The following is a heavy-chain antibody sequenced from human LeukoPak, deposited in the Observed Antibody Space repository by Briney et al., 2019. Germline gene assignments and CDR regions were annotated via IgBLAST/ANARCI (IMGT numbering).Heavy chain of an antibody. V-gene: IGHV4-59*08. J-gene: IGHJ6*02. D-gene: IGHD3-10*01. CDR2: IYYSGST. CDR1: GGSISSYY. Sequence: SETLSLTCTVSGGSISSYYWSWIRQPPGKGLEWIAYIYYSGSTNYNPSLKSRVTISVDTSKNQFSLKLSSVTAADTAVYYYARHMAPPAYGMDVWGQGTTVTVSS. CDR3: ARHMAPPAYGMDV.